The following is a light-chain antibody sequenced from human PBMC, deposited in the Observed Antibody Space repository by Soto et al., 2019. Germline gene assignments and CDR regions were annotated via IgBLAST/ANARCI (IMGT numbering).Light chain of an antibody. CDR3: QQFASYPLT. J-gene: IGKJ4*01. V-gene: IGKV1-39*01. Sequence: DIQMTQSPSSLSASVGDRVTITCRASQSISSYLNWYQHKPGKAPKLLIYAASSLQSGVPSRFSGSGSGTDFTLTISRLEPEDFAVYYCQQFASYPLTFGGGTKVEIK. CDR2: AAS. CDR1: QSISSY.